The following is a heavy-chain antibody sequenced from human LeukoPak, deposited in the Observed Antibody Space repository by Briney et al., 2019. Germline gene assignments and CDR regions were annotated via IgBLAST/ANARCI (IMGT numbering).Heavy chain of an antibody. V-gene: IGHV3-11*01. Sequence: KSGGSLRLSCAASGFTFSDYYMSWIRQAPGKGLEWVSYISSSGSTIYYADSVKGRFTISRDNAKNSLYLQMNSLRAEDTAVYYCARDGNSAATAYYYYYYGMDVWGQGTTGTVSS. D-gene: IGHD2-2*01. CDR2: ISSSGSTI. J-gene: IGHJ6*02. CDR1: GFTFSDYY. CDR3: ARDGNSAATAYYYYYYGMDV.